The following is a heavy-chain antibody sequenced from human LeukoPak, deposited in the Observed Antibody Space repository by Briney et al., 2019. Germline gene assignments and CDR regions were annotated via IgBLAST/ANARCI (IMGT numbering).Heavy chain of an antibody. CDR3: AKDTRRVVVTAIHTSDFDY. V-gene: IGHV3-30*18. CDR1: GFTFSSYG. J-gene: IGHJ4*02. Sequence: PGGSLRLSCAASGFTFSSYGMHWVRQAPGKGLEWVAVISYDGSNKYYADSVKGRFTISRDNSKNTLYLQMNSLRAEDTAVYYCAKDTRRVVVTAIHTSDFDYWGQGTLVTVSS. CDR2: ISYDGSNK. D-gene: IGHD2-21*02.